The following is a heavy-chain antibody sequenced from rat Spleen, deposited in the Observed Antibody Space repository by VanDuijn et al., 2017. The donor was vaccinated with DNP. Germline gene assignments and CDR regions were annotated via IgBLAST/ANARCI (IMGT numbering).Heavy chain of an antibody. J-gene: IGHJ2*01. CDR1: GYSITSNH. D-gene: IGHD1-11*01. CDR2: ISYSAST. Sequence: EVQLQESGPGLVKPSQSLSLTCSVTGYSITSNHWAWIRKFPGNQMEWIGHISYSASTTYNPSLESRISITRDTSKNQFFLQLNSVIIEDTATYYCARGGGFDYWGQGVMVTVSS. V-gene: IGHV3-1*01. CDR3: ARGGGFDY.